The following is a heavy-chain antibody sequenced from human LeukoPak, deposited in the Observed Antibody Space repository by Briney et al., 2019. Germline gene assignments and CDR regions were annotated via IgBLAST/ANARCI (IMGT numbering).Heavy chain of an antibody. V-gene: IGHV1-2*02. D-gene: IGHD3-22*01. CDR2: INPNSGGT. CDR1: GYTFTGHY. J-gene: IGHJ4*02. CDR3: ARGYYAVITFDY. Sequence: GGSVKVSCKASGYTFTGHYMHWGRQAPGQGLEWMGWINPNSGGTNYAQKFQGRVTMTRDTSISTAYMELSRLRSDDTAVYYCARGYYAVITFDYWGQGTLVTVSS.